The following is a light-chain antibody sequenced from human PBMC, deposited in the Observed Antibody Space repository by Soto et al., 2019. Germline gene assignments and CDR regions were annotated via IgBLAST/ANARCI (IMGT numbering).Light chain of an antibody. J-gene: IGKJ1*01. CDR2: GAS. V-gene: IGKV3-20*01. Sequence: EIVLTKSPATLSLSPGERAALSCRASQSVSSNLAWYQQKPGQAPRLLIYGASSRATGIPDRFSGSGSGTDFTLTISRLEPEDFAVYYCQQYGSSSWTFGQGTKVDIK. CDR3: QQYGSSSWT. CDR1: QSVSSN.